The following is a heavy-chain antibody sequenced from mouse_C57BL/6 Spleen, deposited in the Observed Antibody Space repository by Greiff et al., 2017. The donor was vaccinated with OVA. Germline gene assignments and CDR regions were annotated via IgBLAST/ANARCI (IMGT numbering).Heavy chain of an antibody. Sequence: EVQLQQSGPELVKPGASVKISCKASGYTFTDYYMNWVKQSHGKSLEWIGDINPNNGGTSYNQKFKGKATLTVDKSSSTAYMELRSLTSEDSAVYYCARAYDGYCFLYFDDWGKGTTLTVSS. J-gene: IGHJ2*01. CDR1: GYTFTDYY. CDR3: ARAYDGYCFLYFDD. D-gene: IGHD2-3*01. CDR2: INPNNGGT. V-gene: IGHV1-26*01.